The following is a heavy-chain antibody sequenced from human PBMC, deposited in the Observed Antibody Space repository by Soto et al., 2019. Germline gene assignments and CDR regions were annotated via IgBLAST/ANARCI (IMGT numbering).Heavy chain of an antibody. V-gene: IGHV1-18*04. J-gene: IGHJ4*02. CDR2: ISAYNGNT. Sequence: ASVKVSCKASGYTFTSYGISWVRQAPGQGLEWMGWISAYNGNTNYAQKLQGRVTMTTDTSTSTAYMELRSLRSGDTAVYYCASSLSIAVAGAFDYWGQGTLVTVSS. D-gene: IGHD6-19*01. CDR3: ASSLSIAVAGAFDY. CDR1: GYTFTSYG.